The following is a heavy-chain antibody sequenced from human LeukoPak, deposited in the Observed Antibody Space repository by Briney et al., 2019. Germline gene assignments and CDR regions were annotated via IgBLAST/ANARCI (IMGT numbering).Heavy chain of an antibody. D-gene: IGHD3-16*01. J-gene: IGHJ4*02. CDR2: MNPNSGNT. CDR1: GYTFTSYD. CDR3: ASVSPVSRYYFDY. Sequence: ASVKVSCKASGYTFTSYDINWVRQATGQGLEWMGWMNPNSGNTGYAQKFQGRVTMTRNTSISTAYMELSSLRSEDTAVYYCASVSPVSRYYFDYWGQGTLVTVSS. V-gene: IGHV1-8*01.